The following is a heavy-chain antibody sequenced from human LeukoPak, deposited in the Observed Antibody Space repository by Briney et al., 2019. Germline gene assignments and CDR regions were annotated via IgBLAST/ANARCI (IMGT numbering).Heavy chain of an antibody. D-gene: IGHD3-9*01. CDR1: GGTFGSYA. V-gene: IGHV1-69*04. Sequence: SVKVSCKASGGTFGSYAISWVRQAPGQGLEWMGRIIPILGIANYAQKFQGRVTITADKSTSTAYMELSSLRSEDTAVYYCARGSDYDILTGYSITDYWGQGTLVTVSS. J-gene: IGHJ4*02. CDR3: ARGSDYDILTGYSITDY. CDR2: IIPILGIA.